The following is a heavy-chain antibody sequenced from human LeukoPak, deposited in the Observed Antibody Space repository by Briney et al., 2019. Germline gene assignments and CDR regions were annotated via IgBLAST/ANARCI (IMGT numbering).Heavy chain of an antibody. D-gene: IGHD1-7*01. Sequence: GGSLRLSRTASGFTFCDHIMSWVRQAPGKGLEWVGFIRSKGFGATADYAPSVKGRFIISRDDSKSIVALQMNSLKTEDTAVYYCTRGTVNYWADYFDTWGQGALVTVSS. CDR2: IRSKGFGATA. CDR1: GFTFCDHI. CDR3: TRGTVNYWADYFDT. J-gene: IGHJ4*02. V-gene: IGHV3-49*04.